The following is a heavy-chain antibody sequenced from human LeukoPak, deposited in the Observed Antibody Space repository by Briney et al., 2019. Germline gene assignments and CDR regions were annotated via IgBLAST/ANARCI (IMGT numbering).Heavy chain of an antibody. CDR1: GFTFSSYA. CDR2: ISSSSSYI. CDR3: AGIVGATTSDY. J-gene: IGHJ4*02. Sequence: GGSLRLSCAASGFTFSSYAMHWVRQAPGKGLEWVSSISSSSSYIYYADSVKGRFTISRDNAKNSLYLRMNSLRAEDTAVYYCAGIVGATTSDYWGQGTLVTVSS. V-gene: IGHV3-21*01. D-gene: IGHD1-26*01.